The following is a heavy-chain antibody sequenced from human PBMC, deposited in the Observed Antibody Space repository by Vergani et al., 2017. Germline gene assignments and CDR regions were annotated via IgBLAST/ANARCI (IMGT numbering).Heavy chain of an antibody. CDR3: ARQGGPMAFYYDPKYYFDY. CDR2: IDPSDSYT. D-gene: IGHD3-3*01. V-gene: IGHV5-10-1*03. Sequence: EVQLVQSGAEVKKPGESLRISCKGSGYSFTSYWISWVRQMPGKGLEWMGRIDPSDSYTNYSPSFQGHVTISADKSISTAYLQWSSLTASDTAMYYCARQGGPMAFYYDPKYYFDYWGQGTLVTVSS. CDR1: GYSFTSYW. J-gene: IGHJ4*02.